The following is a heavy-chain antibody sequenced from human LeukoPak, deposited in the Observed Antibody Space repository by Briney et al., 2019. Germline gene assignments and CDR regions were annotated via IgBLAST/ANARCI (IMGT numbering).Heavy chain of an antibody. CDR1: GFTFSSYA. D-gene: IGHD6-6*01. V-gene: IGHV3-23*01. CDR2: ISGSGGST. CDR3: AKELGMNPFQAAARDY. Sequence: GGSLRLSCAASGFTFSSYAMSWVRQAPGKGLEWVSAISGSGGSTYYADSVKGRFTISRDNSKNTLYLQMNSLRAEDTVVYYCAKELGMNPFQAAARDYWGQGTLVTVSS. J-gene: IGHJ4*02.